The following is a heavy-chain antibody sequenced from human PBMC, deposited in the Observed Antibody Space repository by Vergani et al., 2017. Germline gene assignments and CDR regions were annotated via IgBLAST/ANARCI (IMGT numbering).Heavy chain of an antibody. CDR1: GFTFSSYS. CDR2: ISARYPST. CDR3: AKARDPNCKGGNCYSYYYGLDL. Sequence: QLVESGGGWVQPGGSLRLSCAASGFTFSSYSMNWVRQAPGKGLEWVSAISARYPSTYYADSVKGRFTISRDNSKDTLYLQMNSLRVEDTAIYYCAKARDPNCKGGNCYSYYYGLDLWGQGTTVTVSS. D-gene: IGHD2-21*01. V-gene: IGHV3-23*04. J-gene: IGHJ6*02.